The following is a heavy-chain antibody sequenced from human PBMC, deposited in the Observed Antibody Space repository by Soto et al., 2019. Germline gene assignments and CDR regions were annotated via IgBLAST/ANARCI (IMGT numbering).Heavy chain of an antibody. CDR3: AKDSDDSSGYYYVTYYYGMDV. CDR1: GFTFSSYG. J-gene: IGHJ6*02. Sequence: PGGSLRLSCAASGFTFSSYGMHWGRQAPGKGLEWVAVISYDGSNKYYADSVKGRFTISRDNSKNTLYLQMNSLRAEDTAVYYCAKDSDDSSGYYYVTYYYGMDVWGQGTTVTAP. D-gene: IGHD3-22*01. CDR2: ISYDGSNK. V-gene: IGHV3-30*18.